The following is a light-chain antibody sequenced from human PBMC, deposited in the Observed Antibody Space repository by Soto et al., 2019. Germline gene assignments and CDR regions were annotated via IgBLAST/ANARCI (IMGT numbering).Light chain of an antibody. CDR3: AAWDDSLNGPV. V-gene: IGLV1-44*01. CDR2: SNH. Sequence: QSVLTQPPSASGTPGQRVTISCSGSSSNIGSNTVNWYQQLPGTAPKLLIYSNHQRPSGVPDRFSGSKSGTSASLAISGRQSEDEAEYYCAAWDDSLNGPVFGGGTKLTVL. J-gene: IGLJ3*02. CDR1: SSNIGSNT.